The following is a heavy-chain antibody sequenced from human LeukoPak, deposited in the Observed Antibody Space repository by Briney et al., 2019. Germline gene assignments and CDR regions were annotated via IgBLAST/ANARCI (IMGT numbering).Heavy chain of an antibody. D-gene: IGHD3-10*01. J-gene: IGHJ5*02. CDR3: ARDGYGSGSYLWWFDP. CDR2: ISAYNGNT. V-gene: IGHV1-18*04. Sequence: ASVKVSCKASGYTFTSYGISRVRQAPGQGLEWMGWISAYNGNTNYAQKLQGRVTMTTDTSTSTAYMELRSLRSDDTAVYYCARDGYGSGSYLWWFDPWGQGTLVTVSS. CDR1: GYTFTSYG.